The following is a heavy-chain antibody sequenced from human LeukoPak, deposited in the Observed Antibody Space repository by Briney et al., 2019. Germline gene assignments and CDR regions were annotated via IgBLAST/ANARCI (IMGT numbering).Heavy chain of an antibody. CDR3: AKDIEMATSPDFDY. V-gene: IGHV3-23*01. D-gene: IGHD5-24*01. CDR2: ISGSGGST. J-gene: IGHJ4*02. CDR1: GFTFSSYA. Sequence: GGSLRLSCAASGFTFSSYAMSWVRQAPGKGLEWVSAISGSGGSTYYADPVKGRFTISRDNSKNTLYLQMNSLRAEDTAVYYCAKDIEMATSPDFDYWGQGTLVTVSS.